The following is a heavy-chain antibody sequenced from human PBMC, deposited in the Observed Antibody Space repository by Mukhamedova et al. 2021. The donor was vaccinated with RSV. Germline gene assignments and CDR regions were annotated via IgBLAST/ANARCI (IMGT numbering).Heavy chain of an antibody. V-gene: IGHV3-48*03. J-gene: IGHJ6*03. D-gene: IGHD3-22*01. Sequence: VKGRFTISRDNAKNSLYLQMNSLRAEDTAIYYCARWIVSRSIHYMDVWGQGTTVTVSS. CDR3: ARWIVSRSIHYMDV.